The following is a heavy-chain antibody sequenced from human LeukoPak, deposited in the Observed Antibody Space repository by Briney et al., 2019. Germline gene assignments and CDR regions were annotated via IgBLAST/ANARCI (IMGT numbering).Heavy chain of an antibody. Sequence: SVKVSCKVSGGTFSSYAISWVRQAPGQGLEWMGGIIPIFGTANYAQKFQGRVTITADESTSTAYMELSSLRSEDTAVYYCARVGTQRAWFDPWGQGTLVTVSS. J-gene: IGHJ5*02. CDR3: ARVGTQRAWFDP. CDR1: GGTFSSYA. V-gene: IGHV1-69*13. D-gene: IGHD5-18*01. CDR2: IIPIFGTA.